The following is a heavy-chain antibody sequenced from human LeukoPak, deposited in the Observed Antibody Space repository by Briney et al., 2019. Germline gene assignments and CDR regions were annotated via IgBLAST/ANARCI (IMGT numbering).Heavy chain of an antibody. CDR3: AKQPLSYDSSGGSWFDP. CDR1: GGSFSGYY. J-gene: IGHJ5*02. CDR2: INHSGST. D-gene: IGHD3-22*01. Sequence: PSETLSLTCAVYGGSFSGYYWSWIRQPPGKGLEWIGEINHSGSTNYNPSLKSRVTISVDTSKNQFSLKLSSVTAADTAVYYCAKQPLSYDSSGGSWFDPWGQGTLVTVSS. V-gene: IGHV4-34*01.